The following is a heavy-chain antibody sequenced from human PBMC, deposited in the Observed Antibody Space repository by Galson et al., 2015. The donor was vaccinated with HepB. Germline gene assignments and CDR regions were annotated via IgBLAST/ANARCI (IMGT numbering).Heavy chain of an antibody. CDR3: ARDADYDGSSGQGYLDY. J-gene: IGHJ4*02. V-gene: IGHV3-33*08. Sequence: SLRLSCAASGFMFGSYGMHWVRQPPGKGPEWVAVIWCDGTNTDYIDSVKGRFTISRDNTENTLFLEMNSLTVEDTAVYYCARDADYDGSSGQGYLDYWGQGTLVTVSS. D-gene: IGHD3-22*01. CDR1: GFMFGSYG. CDR2: IWCDGTNT.